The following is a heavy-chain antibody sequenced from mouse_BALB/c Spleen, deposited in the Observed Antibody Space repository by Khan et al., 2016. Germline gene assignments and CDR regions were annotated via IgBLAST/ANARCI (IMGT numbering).Heavy chain of an antibody. Sequence: EVQLQESGPGLVKPSQSLSLTCSVTGYSITSGYYWNWIRQFPGNKLEWLGYISYDGSNNYNPSLKNRISITRDTSKNQFFLKLNSVTTEETATYDCASKWEGWYFDVWGAGTTVTVSS. J-gene: IGHJ1*01. CDR3: ASKWEGWYFDV. CDR2: ISYDGSN. V-gene: IGHV3-6*02. D-gene: IGHD4-1*01. CDR1: GYSITSGYY.